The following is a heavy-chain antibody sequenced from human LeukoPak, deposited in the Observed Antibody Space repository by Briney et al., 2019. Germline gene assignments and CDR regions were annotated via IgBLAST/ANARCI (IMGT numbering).Heavy chain of an antibody. CDR1: GYSISSGYY. J-gene: IGHJ4*02. V-gene: IGHV4-38-2*02. Sequence: SETLSLTCTVSGYSISSGYYWGWIRQPPGKGLEWIGSIYHSGSTYYNPSLKSRVTISVDTSKNQFSLKLSSVTAADTAVYYCARGPLYASDYWGQGTLVTVSS. CDR2: IYHSGST. D-gene: IGHD2-2*01. CDR3: ARGPLYASDY.